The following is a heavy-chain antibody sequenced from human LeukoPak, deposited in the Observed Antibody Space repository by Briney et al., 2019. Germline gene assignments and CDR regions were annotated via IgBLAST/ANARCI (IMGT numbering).Heavy chain of an antibody. CDR1: GFTFSNYN. J-gene: IGHJ4*02. Sequence: GGSLRLSCAASGFTFSNYNMNWVRQAPGKGLEWVPYITLSSSTIYYADSVKGRFTISRDNAKNSLSLQMNSLRAEDTAVYYCARETPQSSSWTAFDYWGQGTLVTVSS. D-gene: IGHD6-13*01. CDR2: ITLSSSTI. CDR3: ARETPQSSSWTAFDY. V-gene: IGHV3-48*01.